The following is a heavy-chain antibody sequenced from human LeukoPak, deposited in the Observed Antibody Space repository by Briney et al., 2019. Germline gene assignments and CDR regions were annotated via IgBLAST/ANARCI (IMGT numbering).Heavy chain of an antibody. J-gene: IGHJ4*02. CDR2: IRSKVYGGTP. CDR1: GFTFGDYA. Sequence: GGSLRLSCIASGFTFGDYAMTWVRQAPGKGLEWVGFIRSKVYGGTPEYAASVQGRFTISRDDSKGIAYLQMNSLKTEDTAVYYCSRDQTPYYWGQGTLVTVSS. CDR3: SRDQTPYY. V-gene: IGHV3-49*04.